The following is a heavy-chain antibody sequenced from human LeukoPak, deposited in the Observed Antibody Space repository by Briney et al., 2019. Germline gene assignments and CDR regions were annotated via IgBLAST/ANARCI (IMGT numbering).Heavy chain of an antibody. V-gene: IGHV1-2*02. Sequence: GASVKVSCKASGYTFTGYYMHWVRQAPGQGLEWMGWINPNSGGTNYQGRVTMTRDTSISTAYMELSRLRSDDTAVYYCARDRTQTGYSSGWYHDYWGQGTLVTVSS. CDR1: GYTFTGYY. D-gene: IGHD6-19*01. CDR3: ARDRTQTGYSSGWYHDY. J-gene: IGHJ4*02. CDR2: INPNSGGT.